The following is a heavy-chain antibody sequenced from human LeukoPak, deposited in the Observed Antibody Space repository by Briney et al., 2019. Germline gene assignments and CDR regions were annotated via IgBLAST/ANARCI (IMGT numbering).Heavy chain of an antibody. CDR3: VREPGPGYFDY. J-gene: IGHJ4*02. V-gene: IGHV3-30-3*01. CDR2: ISQDGSDR. CDR1: GLTFSSHA. D-gene: IGHD2-2*03. Sequence: GGSLRLSCAASGLTFSSHAMHWVRQAPGKGLEWVAVISQDGSDRHYTDSVEGRFTISRDNSRNTLYLGMNSLRAGDTAVYYCVREPGPGYFDYWGRGTLVTVSS.